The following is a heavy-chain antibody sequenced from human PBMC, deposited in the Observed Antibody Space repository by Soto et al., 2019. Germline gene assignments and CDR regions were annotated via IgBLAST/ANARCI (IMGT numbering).Heavy chain of an antibody. CDR2: IYYSGST. Sequence: PSETLSLTCTVSGGSISSYYWSWIRQPPGKGLEWIGYIYYSGSTNYNPSLKSRVTISVDTSKNQFSLKLSSVTAADTAVYYCERLHLGYCSSTSCYPFAFDIWGQGAMVTVSS. J-gene: IGHJ3*02. CDR3: ERLHLGYCSSTSCYPFAFDI. V-gene: IGHV4-59*01. CDR1: GGSISSYY. D-gene: IGHD2-2*01.